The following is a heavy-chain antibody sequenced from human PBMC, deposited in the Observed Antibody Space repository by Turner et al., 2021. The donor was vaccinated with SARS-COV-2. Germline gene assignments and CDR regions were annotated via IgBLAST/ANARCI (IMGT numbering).Heavy chain of an antibody. D-gene: IGHD3-22*01. J-gene: IGHJ6*02. CDR1: GYTLIELS. V-gene: IGHV1-24*01. CDR2: FDPEDGET. CDR3: ATEPANYYDSSGSKGFYYYYYGMDV. Sequence: QVQLVQSGAEVKKTGAAVKVTFKVSGYTLIELSMHRVRQAPGKGLEWMGGFDPEDGETIYAQKFQGRVTMTEDTSTDTAYMELSSLRSEDTAVYYCATEPANYYDSSGSKGFYYYYYGMDVWGQGTTVTVSS.